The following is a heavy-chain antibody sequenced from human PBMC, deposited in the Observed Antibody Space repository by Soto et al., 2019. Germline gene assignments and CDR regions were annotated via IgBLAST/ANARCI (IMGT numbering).Heavy chain of an antibody. V-gene: IGHV4-59*01. CDR2: IYYSGST. Sequence: SETLSLTCTVSGGSISSYYWSWIRQPPGKGLEWIGYIYYSGSTNYNPSLKSRVTISVDTSKNQFSLKLSSVTAADTAVYYCARGAGQLEGNYYYYYGMDVWGQGTTVTVSS. J-gene: IGHJ6*02. CDR3: ARGAGQLEGNYYYYYGMDV. D-gene: IGHD1-1*01. CDR1: GGSISSYY.